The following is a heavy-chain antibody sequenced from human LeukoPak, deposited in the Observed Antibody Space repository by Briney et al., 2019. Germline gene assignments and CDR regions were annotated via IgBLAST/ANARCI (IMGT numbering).Heavy chain of an antibody. CDR3: AREDPGIAAAGFDY. CDR2: ISSSSSYM. Sequence: PGGSLRLSCAASGFTFSSYSMNWVRQAPGKGLEWVSSISSSSSYMYYADSVKGRFTISRDNAKNSLYLQMNSLRAEDTAVYYCAREDPGIAAAGFDYWGQGTLVTVSS. J-gene: IGHJ4*02. V-gene: IGHV3-21*01. CDR1: GFTFSSYS. D-gene: IGHD6-13*01.